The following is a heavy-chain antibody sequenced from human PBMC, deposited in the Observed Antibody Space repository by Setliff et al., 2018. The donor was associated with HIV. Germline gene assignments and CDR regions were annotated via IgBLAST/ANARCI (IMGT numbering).Heavy chain of an antibody. CDR2: IKSKTDGGTT. J-gene: IGHJ4*02. V-gene: IGHV3-15*01. Sequence: GGSLRLSCAASGFTFNNAWMTWVRQAPGKGLEWVGHIKSKTDGGTTDYAAPVKGRFTISRDDSKTTLYLQMNSLKTEDTAVYYCAKDVYVAKYYYGSSGYSGSYYFDYWGQGTLVTVSS. CDR3: AKDVYVAKYYYGSSGYSGSYYFDY. CDR1: GFTFNNAW. D-gene: IGHD3-22*01.